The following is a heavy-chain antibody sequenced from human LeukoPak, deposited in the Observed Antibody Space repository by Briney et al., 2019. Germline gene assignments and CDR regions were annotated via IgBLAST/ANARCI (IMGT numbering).Heavy chain of an antibody. Sequence: GGSLRLSCAASGFTFSSYSMNWVRQAPGKGLEWVSSISSSSSYIYYADSVKGRFTISRDNAKNSLYLQMNSLRAEDTAVYYCARDCGVACRFDYWGQGTLVTVSS. D-gene: IGHD2-21*01. CDR2: ISSSSSYI. CDR1: GFTFSSYS. J-gene: IGHJ4*02. CDR3: ARDCGVACRFDY. V-gene: IGHV3-21*01.